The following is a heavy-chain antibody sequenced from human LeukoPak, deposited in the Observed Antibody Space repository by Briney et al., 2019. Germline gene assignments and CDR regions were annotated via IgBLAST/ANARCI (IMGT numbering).Heavy chain of an antibody. CDR1: GYTFTDYY. CDR2: INPYSGGT. Sequence: ASVKVSCKASGYTFTDYYMHWVRQAPGQGREWMGRINPYSGGTNYAQRFQGRVTMTRDTSISTAYMEMSRLRSDDTAVYYCARSLTGYSSTIDSWGQGTLVTVSS. CDR3: ARSLTGYSSTIDS. J-gene: IGHJ4*02. D-gene: IGHD6-19*01. V-gene: IGHV1-2*06.